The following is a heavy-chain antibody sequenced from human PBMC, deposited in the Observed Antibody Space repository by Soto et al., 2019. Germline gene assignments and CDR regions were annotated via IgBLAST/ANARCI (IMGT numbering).Heavy chain of an antibody. CDR3: ARGGRIMITFGGVTVIKQGYDY. Sequence: SETLSLTCAVYGGSFSGYYWSWIRQPPGKGLEWIGEINHSGSTNYNPSLKSRVTISVDTSKNQFSLKLSSVTAADTAVYYCARGGRIMITFGGVTVIKQGYDYWGQGTLVTVSS. CDR1: GGSFSGYY. D-gene: IGHD3-16*02. V-gene: IGHV4-34*01. CDR2: INHSGST. J-gene: IGHJ4*02.